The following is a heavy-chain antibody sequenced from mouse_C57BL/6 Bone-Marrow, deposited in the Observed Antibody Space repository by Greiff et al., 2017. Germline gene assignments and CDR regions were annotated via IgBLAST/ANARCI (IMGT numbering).Heavy chain of an antibody. CDR1: GFSFNTYA. J-gene: IGHJ4*01. CDR2: IRSKSNNYAT. CDR3: VRDYGSSYDDAMDY. D-gene: IGHD1-1*01. Sequence: EAGGGLVQPKGSLKLSCAASGFSFNTYAMNWVRQAPGKGLEWVARIRSKSNNYATYYADSVKDRFTISRDDSESMLYLQMNNLKTEDTAMYYCVRDYGSSYDDAMDYWGQGTSVTVSS. V-gene: IGHV10-1*01.